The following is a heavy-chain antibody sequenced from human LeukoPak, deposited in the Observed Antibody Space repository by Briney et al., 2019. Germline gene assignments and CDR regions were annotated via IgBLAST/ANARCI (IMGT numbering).Heavy chain of an antibody. CDR2: IYYSGST. V-gene: IGHV4-59*07. D-gene: IGHD4-11*01. J-gene: IGHJ6*03. Sequence: SDTLSLTCTVSGGYISSYYWSWIRQPPGKGLEGIGYIYYSGSTNYNPSLKSRVTISVDTSKNQFSLKLSSVTAADTAVYYCARVRGSPGKTTVTPGYYYYYMDVWGKGTTVTVSS. CDR1: GGYISSYY. CDR3: ARVRGSPGKTTVTPGYYYYYMDV.